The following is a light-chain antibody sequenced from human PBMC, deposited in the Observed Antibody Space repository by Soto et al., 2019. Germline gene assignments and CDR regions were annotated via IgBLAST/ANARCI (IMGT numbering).Light chain of an antibody. CDR1: QSVSTN. CDR3: QEYNNWLIFT. V-gene: IGKV3-15*01. J-gene: IGKJ3*01. CDR2: GAS. Sequence: EMVMTQSPAILSVSPGERATLSCRASQSVSTNLAWYQQKPGQAPRLLIYGASTRATGISARFSGSGSGTEFTLTISSLQSEDFAVYYCQEYNNWLIFTFGPGTKLDLK.